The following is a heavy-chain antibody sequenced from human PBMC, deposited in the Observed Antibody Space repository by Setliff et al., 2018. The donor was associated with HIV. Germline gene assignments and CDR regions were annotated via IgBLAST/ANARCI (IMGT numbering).Heavy chain of an antibody. D-gene: IGHD6-19*01. V-gene: IGHV3-23*01. CDR3: ARATRTGWYSLFEY. CDR2: ISGSGDST. CDR1: GFTFNYHA. J-gene: IGHJ4*02. Sequence: GGSLRLSCAASGFTFNYHAMTWVRQAPGKGLEWVSGISGSGDSTFYAHSVKGRFTISRDNSRDTLYLEMNNLRAEDTALYYCARATRTGWYSLFEYWGQGTLVTVSS.